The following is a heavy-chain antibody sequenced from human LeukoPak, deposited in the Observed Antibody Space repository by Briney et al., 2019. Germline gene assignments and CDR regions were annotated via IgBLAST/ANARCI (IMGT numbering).Heavy chain of an antibody. CDR1: GYSISSGYY. V-gene: IGHV4-38-2*01. D-gene: IGHD2-8*01. CDR3: ARLGYGDPHFDY. J-gene: IGHJ4*02. CDR2: IYHSGST. Sequence: PSETLSLTYAVSGYSISSGYYWGWIRQPPGKGLEWIGSIYHSGSTYYNPSLKSRVTISVDTSKNQFSLKLSSVTAADTAMYYCARLGYGDPHFDYWGQGTLVTVSS.